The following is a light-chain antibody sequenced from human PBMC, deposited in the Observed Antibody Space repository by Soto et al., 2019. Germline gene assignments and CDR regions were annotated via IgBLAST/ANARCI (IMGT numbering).Light chain of an antibody. CDR2: GAS. J-gene: IGKJ5*01. CDR1: QSVSSN. CDR3: QQYNDWPPIT. Sequence: ILLTQSPVALSLSPGERATLSCRASQSVSSNLAWYQQKPGQAPRLLIFGASTRATGIPARFGGSGSGTEFTLTISSLQSEDFAVYYCQQYNDWPPITFGQGTRLEIK. V-gene: IGKV3-15*01.